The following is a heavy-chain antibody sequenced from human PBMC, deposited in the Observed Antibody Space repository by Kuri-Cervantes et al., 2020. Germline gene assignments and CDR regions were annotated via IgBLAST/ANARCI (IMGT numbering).Heavy chain of an antibody. D-gene: IGHD3-9*01. Sequence: GGSLRLSCAASGFTFDDYPMHWVRQAPGKGLEWVSGISWNSGSIGYADSVKGRFTISRDNAKNSLYLQMNSLRAEDTALYYCAKDTRLVISAFDIWGQGTMVTVSS. CDR3: AKDTRLVISAFDI. J-gene: IGHJ3*02. CDR2: ISWNSGSI. CDR1: GFTFDDYP. V-gene: IGHV3-9*01.